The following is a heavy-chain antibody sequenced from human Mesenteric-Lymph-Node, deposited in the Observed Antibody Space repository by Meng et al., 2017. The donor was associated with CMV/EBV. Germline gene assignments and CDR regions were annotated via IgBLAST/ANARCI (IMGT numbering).Heavy chain of an antibody. D-gene: IGHD3-22*01. V-gene: IGHV3-7*01. J-gene: IGHJ4*02. Sequence: GGSLRLSCAASGFSFDSYAMSWVRQAPGKGLEWVANIKEDGSQKYYVESVRGRFTISRDNARNSLYLQMSSLRADDTAVYYCARVTHTSAYYSDPVFDYWGQGALVTSPQ. CDR1: GFSFDSYA. CDR2: IKEDGSQK. CDR3: ARVTHTSAYYSDPVFDY.